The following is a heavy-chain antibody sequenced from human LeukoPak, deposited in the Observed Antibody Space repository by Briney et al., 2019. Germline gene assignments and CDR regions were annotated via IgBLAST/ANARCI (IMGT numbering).Heavy chain of an antibody. J-gene: IGHJ5*02. CDR1: GFSLSTRGEG. D-gene: IGHD3-10*01. V-gene: IGHV2-5*01. CDR2: IYWNDGN. Sequence: SGPTLVNPTQTLTLTCSFSGFSLSTRGEGVGWIRQPPGKALEWLAIIYWNDGNHYSPSLKTRLTITKDTSKNQVVLTMTNMDPVDAATYYCARRRYGSGSYNWFDPWGQGTLVTVSS. CDR3: ARRRYGSGSYNWFDP.